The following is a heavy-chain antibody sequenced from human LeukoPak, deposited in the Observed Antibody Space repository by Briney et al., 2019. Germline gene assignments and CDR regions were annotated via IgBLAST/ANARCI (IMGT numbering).Heavy chain of an antibody. Sequence: GGSLRLSCAASGFTFSDHYMDWVRQAPGKGLEWVGRVRNKANSYITMYAASVKGRFTISRNDSENSLYLQMNSLKTEDTAVYYCGRIRGSYLHWYFDLWGRGTLDTVSS. J-gene: IGHJ2*01. CDR2: VRNKANSYIT. CDR3: GRIRGSYLHWYFDL. CDR1: GFTFSDHY. D-gene: IGHD1-26*01. V-gene: IGHV3-72*01.